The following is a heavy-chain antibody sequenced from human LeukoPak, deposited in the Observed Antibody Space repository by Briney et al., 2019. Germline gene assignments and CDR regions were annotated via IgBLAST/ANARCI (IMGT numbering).Heavy chain of an antibody. V-gene: IGHV3-11*01. CDR1: GFTFSDYN. CDR2: ITDSGNTI. D-gene: IGHD3-9*01. CDR3: ARSIGLTGGGVDV. Sequence: GGSLRLSCAASGFTFSDYNMNWVRQAPGKGLEWVSYITDSGNTIHYTDSVKGRFTISRDNAKNSLYLQMNSLRAEDTAVYYCARSIGLTGGGVDVWGQGTTVTVSS. J-gene: IGHJ6*02.